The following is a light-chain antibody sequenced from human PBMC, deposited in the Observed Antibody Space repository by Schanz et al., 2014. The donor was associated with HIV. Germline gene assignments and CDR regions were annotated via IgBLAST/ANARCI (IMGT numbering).Light chain of an antibody. Sequence: DIQMTQSPSSLSASVGDRVTITCRASQGIGNDLGWYQQRPGKAPKRLIYAASTLQSGVPSRFVGGGSGTEFTLTISGLQPEDFATYYCQQYDTYPYTFGQGTTLDLK. CDR3: QQYDTYPYT. V-gene: IGKV1-17*01. J-gene: IGKJ2*01. CDR1: QGIGND. CDR2: AAS.